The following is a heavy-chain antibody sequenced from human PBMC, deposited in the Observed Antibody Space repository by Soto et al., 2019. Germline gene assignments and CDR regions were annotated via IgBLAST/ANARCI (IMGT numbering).Heavy chain of an antibody. V-gene: IGHV3-33*01. J-gene: IGHJ6*02. CDR1: GFTFSSYG. D-gene: IGHD6-19*01. CDR3: ARDRPAGTLYYYGMDV. CDR2: IWYDGSNK. Sequence: QVQLVESGGGVVQPGRSLRLSCAASGFTFSSYGMHWVRQAPGKGLEWVAVIWYDGSNKYYADSVKGRFTISRDNSKNTLYLQMNSLRAEDTAVYYCARDRPAGTLYYYGMDVWGQGTTVTVSS.